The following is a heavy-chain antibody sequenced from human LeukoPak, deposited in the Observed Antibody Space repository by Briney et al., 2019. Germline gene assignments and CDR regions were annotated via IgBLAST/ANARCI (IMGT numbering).Heavy chain of an antibody. Sequence: GASLKISCKGSGYSFTSYWIGWVRQLPGKGLEWTGIIYPGDSDTRYSPSFQGQVTISADKSISTAYLQWSSLKASDTAMYYCARSYCGGDCSLYYFDSWAQGTLVTVSS. J-gene: IGHJ4*02. CDR1: GYSFTSYW. CDR3: ARSYCGGDCSLYYFDS. D-gene: IGHD2-21*02. V-gene: IGHV5-51*01. CDR2: IYPGDSDT.